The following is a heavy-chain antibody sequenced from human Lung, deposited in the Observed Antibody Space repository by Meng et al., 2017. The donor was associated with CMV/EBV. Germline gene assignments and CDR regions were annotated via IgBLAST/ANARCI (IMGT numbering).Heavy chain of an antibody. CDR2: INSDGSST. V-gene: IGHV3-74*01. CDR1: GFNFRGRW. CDR3: ARDDAFDI. J-gene: IGHJ3*02. Sequence: GEXXKISCAASGFNFRGRWMYWVRQVPGKGLVWVSRINSDGSSTSYADSVKGRFTISRDNAKNTLYLQMNSLRAEDTAVYYCARDDAFDIWGQGTMVTVSS.